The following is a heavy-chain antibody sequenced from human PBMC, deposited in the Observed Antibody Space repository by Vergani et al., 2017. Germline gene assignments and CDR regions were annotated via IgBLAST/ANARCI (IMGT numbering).Heavy chain of an antibody. D-gene: IGHD3-3*01. CDR1: GDSVSSNSAA. CDR3: ASSRSLAVDRTIFGVVIGGYYYYYGMDV. J-gene: IGHJ6*02. CDR2: TYYRSKWYN. Sequence: QVQLQQSGPGLVKPSQTLSLTCAISGDSVSSNSAAWNWIRQSPSRGLEWLGRTYYRSKWYNDYAVSVKSRITINPDTSKNQFSLQLNSVTPEDTAVYYCASSRSLAVDRTIFGVVIGGYYYYYGMDVWGQGTTVTVSS. V-gene: IGHV6-1*01.